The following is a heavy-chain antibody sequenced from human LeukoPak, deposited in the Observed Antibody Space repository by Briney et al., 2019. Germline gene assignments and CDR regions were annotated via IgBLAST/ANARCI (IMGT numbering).Heavy chain of an antibody. Sequence: SETLSLTCTVSGGSISSGDYYWSWIRQPPGKGLEWIGYIYYSGSTYYNPSLKSRVTISVDTSKNQFSLKLSSVTAADTAVYYCARGPWGSGFDPWGQGTLVTVSS. J-gene: IGHJ5*02. V-gene: IGHV4-30-4*01. CDR2: IYYSGST. CDR1: GGSISSGDYY. CDR3: ARGPWGSGFDP. D-gene: IGHD3-16*01.